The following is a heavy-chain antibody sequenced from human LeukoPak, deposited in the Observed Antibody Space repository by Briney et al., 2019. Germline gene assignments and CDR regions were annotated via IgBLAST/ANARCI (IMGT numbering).Heavy chain of an antibody. V-gene: IGHV3-48*03. CDR3: ARESWDAFDI. CDR2: ISSSGTI. J-gene: IGHJ3*02. Sequence: GGSLRLSCVASGFTFSTYEMNWVRQAPGKGLERVSYISSSGTIYYADSVKGRFTISRDNAKNSPYLQMNSLRAEDTAVYYCARESWDAFDIWGQGTMVTVSS. CDR1: GFTFSTYE.